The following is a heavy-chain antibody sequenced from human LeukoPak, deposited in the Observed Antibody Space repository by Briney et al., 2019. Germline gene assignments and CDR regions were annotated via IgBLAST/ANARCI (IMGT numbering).Heavy chain of an antibody. CDR3: ATFETGYYYDSSGYS. Sequence: GGSLRLSCAASGFTFSSYGMHWVRQAPGKGLEWVAVISYDGSNKYYADSVKGRFTISRDNSKSTLYLQMNSLRAEDTAVYYCATFETGYYYDSSGYSWGQGTMVTVSS. CDR1: GFTFSSYG. V-gene: IGHV3-30*03. CDR2: ISYDGSNK. J-gene: IGHJ3*02. D-gene: IGHD3-22*01.